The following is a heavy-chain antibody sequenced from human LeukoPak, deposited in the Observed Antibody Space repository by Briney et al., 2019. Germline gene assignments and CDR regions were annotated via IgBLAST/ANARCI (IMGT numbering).Heavy chain of an antibody. CDR2: ISAYNGNT. V-gene: IGHV1-18*01. J-gene: IGHJ4*02. Sequence: ASVKVSCKASGYTFTSYGIIWVRQAPGQGLEWMGWISAYNGNTNYAQKLQGRGTMTTDTSTSTAYMELRSLRSDDTAVYYCARGIAVAGTGYFDYWGQGTLVTVSS. D-gene: IGHD6-19*01. CDR3: ARGIAVAGTGYFDY. CDR1: GYTFTSYG.